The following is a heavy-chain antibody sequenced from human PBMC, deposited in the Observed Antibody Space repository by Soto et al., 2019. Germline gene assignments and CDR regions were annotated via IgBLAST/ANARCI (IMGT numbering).Heavy chain of an antibody. V-gene: IGHV5-51*01. CDR2: IYPGDSDT. D-gene: IGHD2-15*01. Sequence: GESLKISCKGSGYSFTSYWIGWVRQMPGKGLEWMGIIYPGDSDTRYSPSFQGQVTISADKSISTAYLQWSSLKASDTAMYYCARQGCSGGSCFQVPPLFWFDPWGQGTLVTVSS. CDR1: GYSFTSYW. CDR3: ARQGCSGGSCFQVPPLFWFDP. J-gene: IGHJ5*02.